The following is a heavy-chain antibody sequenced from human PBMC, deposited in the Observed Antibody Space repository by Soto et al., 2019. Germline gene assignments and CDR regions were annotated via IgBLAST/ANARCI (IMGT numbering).Heavy chain of an antibody. CDR1: GGSISSGGYY. D-gene: IGHD2-8*01. J-gene: IGHJ5*02. V-gene: IGHV4-31*03. Sequence: PSETLSLTCTVSGGSISSGGYYWSWIRQHPGKGLEWIGYIYYSGSTYYNPSLKSRVTISVDTSKNQFSLKLSSVTAADTAVYYCARVAPYCTNGVCYKSSWFDPWGQGTLVTSPQ. CDR3: ARVAPYCTNGVCYKSSWFDP. CDR2: IYYSGST.